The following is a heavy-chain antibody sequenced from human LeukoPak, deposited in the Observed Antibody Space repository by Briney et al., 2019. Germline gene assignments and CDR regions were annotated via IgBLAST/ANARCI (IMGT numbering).Heavy chain of an antibody. CDR2: INHGGST. Sequence: SETLSLTCAVYGGSFSGYYWSWIRQPPGKGLEWIGEINHGGSTNYNPSLKSRVTISVDTSKNQFSLKLSSVTAADTAVYYCASTSPNFGGPCYFDYWGQGTLVTVSS. CDR3: ASTSPNFGGPCYFDY. J-gene: IGHJ4*02. V-gene: IGHV4-34*01. CDR1: GGSFSGYY. D-gene: IGHD3-16*01.